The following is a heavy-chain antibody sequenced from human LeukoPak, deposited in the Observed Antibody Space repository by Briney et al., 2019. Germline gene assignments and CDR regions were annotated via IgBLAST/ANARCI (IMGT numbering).Heavy chain of an antibody. Sequence: SVKVSCKTPGGTFTSYAITWVRQAPGQGLEWMGKIIPISGTTNYAQKFQGRVTFTADESTSTAYMELSSLRSEDTALYYCARKLRLGGNWFDPWGQGTLVTVSS. CDR1: GGTFTSYA. V-gene: IGHV1-69*13. CDR2: IIPISGTT. J-gene: IGHJ5*02. CDR3: ARKLRLGGNWFDP. D-gene: IGHD1-26*01.